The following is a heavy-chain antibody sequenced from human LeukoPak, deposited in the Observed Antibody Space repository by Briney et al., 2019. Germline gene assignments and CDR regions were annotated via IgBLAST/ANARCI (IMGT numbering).Heavy chain of an antibody. Sequence: ASVKVSCKASGYTFTSYGISWVRQAPGQGLEWMGWISAYNGNTNYAQKLQGRVTMTTDTSTSTAYMELRSLRSDDAAVYYCARATPRLGYCSSTSCYPYDYWGQGTLVTVSS. V-gene: IGHV1-18*01. CDR2: ISAYNGNT. CDR1: GYTFTSYG. CDR3: ARATPRLGYCSSTSCYPYDY. J-gene: IGHJ4*02. D-gene: IGHD2-2*01.